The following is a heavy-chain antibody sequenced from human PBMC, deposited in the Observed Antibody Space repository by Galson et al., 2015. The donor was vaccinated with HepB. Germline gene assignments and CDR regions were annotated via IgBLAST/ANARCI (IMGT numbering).Heavy chain of an antibody. D-gene: IGHD6-13*01. CDR3: AREGSAEQQEEGRFDP. CDR2: IYYSGST. Sequence: TLSLTCTVSGGSVSSGSYYWSWIRQPPGKGLEWIGYIYYSGSTNYSPSLKSRVTISVDTSKNQFSLKLSSVTAADTAVYYCAREGSAEQQEEGRFDPWGQGTLVTVSS. CDR1: GGSVSSGSYY. J-gene: IGHJ5*02. V-gene: IGHV4-61*01.